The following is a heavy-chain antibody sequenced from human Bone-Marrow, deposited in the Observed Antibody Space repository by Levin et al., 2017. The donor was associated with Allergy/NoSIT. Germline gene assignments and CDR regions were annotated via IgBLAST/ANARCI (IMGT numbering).Heavy chain of an antibody. D-gene: IGHD1-7*01. CDR1: GGTFKRYA. CDR2: ITPMYGTP. J-gene: IGHJ4*02. CDR3: ARGPYNWNYVSDH. V-gene: IGHV1-69*13. Sequence: GASVKVSCKASGGTFKRYAISWVRQAPGQGLEWMGGITPMYGTPHYAQHLKDRLTITVDESTDTTYMELRGLRSEDTAIYYCARGPYNWNYVSDHWGQGTLVTVSS.